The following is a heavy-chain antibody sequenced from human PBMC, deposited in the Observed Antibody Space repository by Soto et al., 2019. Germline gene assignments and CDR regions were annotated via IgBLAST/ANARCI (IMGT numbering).Heavy chain of an antibody. V-gene: IGHV3-72*01. CDR2: SSDKPQGYST. CDR3: VRATYFSDSSGYTRCLDY. Sequence: PGGSLRLSCAVSGFTLSDHYIDWVRQAPGKGLEWVGRSSDKPQGYSTAYAASVKGRFTTSRDESKNSAYLQMNSLKTEDTAVYYCVRATYFSDSSGYTRCLDYWGQGTLVTVSS. D-gene: IGHD3-22*01. CDR1: GFTLSDHY. J-gene: IGHJ4*02.